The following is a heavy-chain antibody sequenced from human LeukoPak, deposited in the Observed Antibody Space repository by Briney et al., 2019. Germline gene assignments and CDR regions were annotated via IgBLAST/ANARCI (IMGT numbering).Heavy chain of an antibody. D-gene: IGHD1-26*01. CDR1: GYTFTSYA. J-gene: IGHJ3*02. CDR2: INTNTGNP. V-gene: IGHV7-4-1*02. CDR3: ARRLIVGATTGDAFDI. Sequence: ASVKVSCKASGYTFTSYAMNWVRQAPGQGLEWMGWINTNTGNPTYAQGFTGRFVFSLDTSVSTAYLQISSLKAEETAVYYCARRLIVGATTGDAFDIWGQGTMVTVSS.